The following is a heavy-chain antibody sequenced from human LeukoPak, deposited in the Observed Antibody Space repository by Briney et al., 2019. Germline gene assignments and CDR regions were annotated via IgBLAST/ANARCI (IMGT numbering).Heavy chain of an antibody. J-gene: IGHJ5*02. CDR3: ARALGYYSGTTWFDP. CDR2: MSSSGIS. Sequence: SETLSLTCTVSNGSISSDTYFWSWIRQPAGKGLEWIGRMSSSGISTYSPSLKSRVTISIDTSRNQFSMNLNSVTAAHTAVYHCARALGYYSGTTWFDPWGPGTLVTVSS. CDR1: NGSISSDTYF. V-gene: IGHV4-61*02. D-gene: IGHD3-10*01.